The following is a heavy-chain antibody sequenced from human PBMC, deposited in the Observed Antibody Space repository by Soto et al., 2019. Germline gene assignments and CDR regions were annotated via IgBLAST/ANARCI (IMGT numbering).Heavy chain of an antibody. D-gene: IGHD5-18*01. J-gene: IGHJ4*02. Sequence: GGSLRLSCAASGFTFSSYAMSWVRQAPGKGLEWVSAISGGGAGTYYADSVKGRFTISRDNSKNTLHLQMNSLRVEDTALYYCAKGTYNYGPSPLDYWGQGALVTVSS. CDR1: GFTFSSYA. CDR3: AKGTYNYGPSPLDY. V-gene: IGHV3-23*01. CDR2: ISGGGAGT.